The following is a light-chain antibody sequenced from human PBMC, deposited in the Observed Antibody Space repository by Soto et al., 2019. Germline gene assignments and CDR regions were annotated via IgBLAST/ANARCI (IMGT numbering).Light chain of an antibody. CDR3: SSYTSSSPYV. CDR1: SSSVGGYNY. Sequence: QSASVSGSPGQSITLSCTGTSSSVGGYNYVSWYQQHPGKAPKLMIYDVSNRPSGVSNRFSGSKSGNTASLTISGLQAEDEADYYCSSYTSSSPYVFGTGTKLTVL. V-gene: IGLV2-14*01. J-gene: IGLJ1*01. CDR2: DVS.